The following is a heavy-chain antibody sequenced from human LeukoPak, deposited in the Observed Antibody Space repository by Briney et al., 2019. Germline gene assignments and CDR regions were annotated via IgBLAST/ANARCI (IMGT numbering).Heavy chain of an antibody. CDR2: INHSGST. V-gene: IGHV4-34*01. D-gene: IGHD3-10*01. J-gene: IGHJ4*02. Sequence: SETLSLTCAVYGGSFSGYYWSWIRQPPGKGLEWIGEINHSGSTNYNPSLKSRVTISVDTSKNQFSLKLSSVTAADTAVYYCATMVRGPEYWGQGTLVTVSP. CDR1: GGSFSGYY. CDR3: ATMVRGPEY.